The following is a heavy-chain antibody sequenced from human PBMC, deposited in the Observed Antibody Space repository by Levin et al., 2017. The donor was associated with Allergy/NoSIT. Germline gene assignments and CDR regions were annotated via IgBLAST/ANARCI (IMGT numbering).Heavy chain of an antibody. J-gene: IGHJ4*02. CDR1: GFTFNNYA. CDR3: AKDAIRGSDQPYYFDY. Sequence: GESLKISCAASGFTFNNYAMSWVRQAPGKGLEWVSAIINSGVGTHYADSVKGRFTISRDNSKNTMYRQMNSLRAEDTAVYFCAKDAIRGSDQPYYFDYWGQGTLVTASS. CDR2: IINSGVGT. V-gene: IGHV3-23*01. D-gene: IGHD6-19*01.